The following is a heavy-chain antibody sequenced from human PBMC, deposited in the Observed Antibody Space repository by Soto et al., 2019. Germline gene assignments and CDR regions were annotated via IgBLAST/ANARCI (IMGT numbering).Heavy chain of an antibody. Sequence: QVRLVQSGAEVKKPGASVKVSCKASGYTFTSYDINWVRQATGQGLEWMGWMNPNSGNTGYAQKFQGRVTMTRNTSISTAYMELSSLRSEDTAVYYCARAKFYCTNGVCYRGDWFDPWGQGTLVTVSS. V-gene: IGHV1-8*01. J-gene: IGHJ5*02. CDR3: ARAKFYCTNGVCYRGDWFDP. CDR2: MNPNSGNT. D-gene: IGHD2-8*01. CDR1: GYTFTSYD.